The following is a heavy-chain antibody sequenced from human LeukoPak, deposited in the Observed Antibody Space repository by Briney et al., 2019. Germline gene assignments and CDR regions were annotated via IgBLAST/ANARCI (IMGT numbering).Heavy chain of an antibody. Sequence: GGSLRLPCAASGFTFSSYGMHWVRQAPGKGLEWVAVISYDGSNKYYADSVKGRFTISRDNSKNTLYLQMNSLRAEDTAVYYCAKERSGIFGALGYWGQGTLVTVSS. CDR2: ISYDGSNK. CDR1: GFTFSSYG. CDR3: AKERSGIFGALGY. D-gene: IGHD3-3*01. J-gene: IGHJ4*02. V-gene: IGHV3-30*18.